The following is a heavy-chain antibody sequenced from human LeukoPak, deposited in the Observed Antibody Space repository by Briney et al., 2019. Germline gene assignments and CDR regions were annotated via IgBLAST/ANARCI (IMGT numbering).Heavy chain of an antibody. J-gene: IGHJ4*02. D-gene: IGHD3-10*01. V-gene: IGHV1-69*13. Sequence: SVKVSCKASGGTFSSYAISWVRQAPGQGLEWMGGIIPIFGTANYAQKFQGRVTITADESTSTAYMELSSLRSEDTAVYYCARASFRIRGSSHFDYWGQGTLVTVSS. CDR3: ARASFRIRGSSHFDY. CDR1: GGTFSSYA. CDR2: IIPIFGTA.